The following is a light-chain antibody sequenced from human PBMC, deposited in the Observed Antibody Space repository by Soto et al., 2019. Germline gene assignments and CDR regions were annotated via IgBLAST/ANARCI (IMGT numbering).Light chain of an antibody. V-gene: IGLV2-8*01. CDR3: SSYAGSNNSPVV. J-gene: IGLJ2*01. CDR1: SSDVGGYNY. Sequence: QSVLTQPPSASGSPGQSVTISCTGTSSDVGGYNYVSWYQQHPGKAPKLMIYEVSKRPSGVPDRFSGSKSGNTASLTVSGLQAEDEADSYCSSYAGSNNSPVVFGGGTKLTVL. CDR2: EVS.